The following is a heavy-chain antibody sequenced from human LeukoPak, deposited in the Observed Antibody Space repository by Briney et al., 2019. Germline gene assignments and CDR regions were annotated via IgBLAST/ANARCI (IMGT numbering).Heavy chain of an antibody. J-gene: IGHJ6*03. Sequence: GGPLRLSCAASGFSFDDLGMTWGRQVPGKGLGWVAGINWNGTSTGYADSVRGRFTISRDNAKNSLYLQMNSLRAEDTALYYCARAVCPTIKFCDSSYFMDVWGKGTTVNVS. CDR3: ARAVCPTIKFCDSSYFMDV. V-gene: IGHV3-20*04. D-gene: IGHD6-6*01. CDR2: INWNGTST. CDR1: GFSFDDLG.